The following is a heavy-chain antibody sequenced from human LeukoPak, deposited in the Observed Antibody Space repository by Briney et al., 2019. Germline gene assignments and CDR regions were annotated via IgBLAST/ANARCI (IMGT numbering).Heavy chain of an antibody. Sequence: GGSLRLSCAASGFTFSTYAMTWVRQGPGKGLEWVSGVTSGRTTYYADSVKGRFTISRDNSKNTLYLQMNSLRAEDTAVYFCAGDGSGWAGTFHVWGQGTLVTVSS. CDR2: VTSGRTT. CDR1: GFTFSTYA. D-gene: IGHD6-19*01. J-gene: IGHJ3*01. CDR3: AGDGSGWAGTFHV. V-gene: IGHV3-23*01.